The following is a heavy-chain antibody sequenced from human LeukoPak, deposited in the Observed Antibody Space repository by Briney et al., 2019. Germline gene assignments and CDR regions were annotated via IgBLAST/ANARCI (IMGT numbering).Heavy chain of an antibody. Sequence: SETLSLTCTVSGGSISSYYWSWIRQPAGKGLEWIGRIYTSGGTNYNPSLKSRVTMSVDTSKNQFSLKLSSVTAADTAVYYCASGSYYYDSSGYCFDYWGQGTLVTVSS. CDR2: IYTSGGT. V-gene: IGHV4-4*07. CDR3: ASGSYYYDSSGYCFDY. D-gene: IGHD3-22*01. J-gene: IGHJ4*02. CDR1: GGSISSYY.